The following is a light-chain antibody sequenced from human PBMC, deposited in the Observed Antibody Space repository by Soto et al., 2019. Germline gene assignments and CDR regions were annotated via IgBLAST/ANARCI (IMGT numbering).Light chain of an antibody. CDR1: QGISNE. J-gene: IGKJ1*01. V-gene: IGKV1-6*01. CDR3: LQDYTYPWT. Sequence: AIQMTQSPSSLSASVGDRVTITCRASQGISNELGWYQQRPGKAPKVLIYGASNLQSGVPSRFSGSASGTDFTLTISSLQPEDFATYYCLQDYTYPWTFGQGTKVDNK. CDR2: GAS.